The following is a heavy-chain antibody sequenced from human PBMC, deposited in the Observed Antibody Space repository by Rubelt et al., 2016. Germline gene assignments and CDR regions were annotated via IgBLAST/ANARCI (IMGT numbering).Heavy chain of an antibody. V-gene: IGHV1-69*04. CDR3: ASRYCSTTSCYHFDY. CDR1: GGTSRTYS. J-gene: IGHJ4*02. Sequence: QVQLVQSGAEAKKPGSSVKVSCKASGGTSRTYSISWVRQAPGQGLEWLGRIIPLLGVANYAQKFQGRVTITADKSTSTAYMELSSLTSEDTAVYYCASRYCSTTSCYHFDYWGQGTLVTVSS. D-gene: IGHD2-2*01. CDR2: IIPLLGVA.